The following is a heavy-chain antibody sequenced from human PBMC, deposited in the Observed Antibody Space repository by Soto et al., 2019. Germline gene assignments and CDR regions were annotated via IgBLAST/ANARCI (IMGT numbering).Heavy chain of an antibody. J-gene: IGHJ4*02. V-gene: IGHV4-4*07. CDR1: GGSISTYY. Sequence: SETLSLTCTVSGGSISTYYWSWIRQPAGKGLEWIGRIYASGSTNYNPSLKSRVTMTVATSKNQFSLKLSSVTAADTAVYYCARGGMVIIPTATAFDYWGQGTLVTVSS. D-gene: IGHD2-2*01. CDR2: IYASGST. CDR3: ARGGMVIIPTATAFDY.